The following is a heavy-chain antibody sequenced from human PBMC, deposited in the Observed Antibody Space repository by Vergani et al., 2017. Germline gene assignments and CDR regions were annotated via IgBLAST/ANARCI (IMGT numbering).Heavy chain of an antibody. CDR3: AKVVADYDYVWGNYRYMDYFDY. J-gene: IGHJ4*02. Sequence: QVQLVQSGAEVKKPGASVKVSCKASGYTFTSYGISWVRQAPGQGLEWMGWISAYNGNTNYAQQLQGRVNMTTDTSTSTAYMELRSLRSDDTAVYYCAKVVADYDYVWGNYRYMDYFDYWGQGTLVTVSS. D-gene: IGHD3-16*02. V-gene: IGHV1-18*01. CDR2: ISAYNGNT. CDR1: GYTFTSYG.